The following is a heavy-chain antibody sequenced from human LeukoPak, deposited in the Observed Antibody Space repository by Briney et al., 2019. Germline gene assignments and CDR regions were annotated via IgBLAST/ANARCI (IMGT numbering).Heavy chain of an antibody. Sequence: GSLRLSCAASGFSFSIEAISWVRQASGKGLEWIGSIYHSGSTYYNPSLKSRVTISVDTSKNQFSLKLSSVTAADTAVYYCARPFYYYYYMDVWGKGTTVTISS. J-gene: IGHJ6*03. CDR1: GFSFSIEAI. V-gene: IGHV4-38-2*01. CDR3: ARPFYYYYYMDV. CDR2: IYHSGST.